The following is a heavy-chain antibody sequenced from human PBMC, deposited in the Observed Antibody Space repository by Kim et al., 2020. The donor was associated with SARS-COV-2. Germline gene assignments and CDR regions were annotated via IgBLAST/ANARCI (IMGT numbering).Heavy chain of an antibody. V-gene: IGHV3-66*01. J-gene: IGHJ4*02. CDR2: IYSGGST. CDR3: ARVRGEQLVAYYFDY. CDR1: GFTVSSNY. D-gene: IGHD6-6*01. Sequence: GALRLSCAASGFTVSSNYMSWVRQAPGKGLEGVSVIYSGGSTYYADSVKGRFTISRDNSKNTLYLQMNSLRAEDTAVYYCARVRGEQLVAYYFDYWGQGTLVTVSS.